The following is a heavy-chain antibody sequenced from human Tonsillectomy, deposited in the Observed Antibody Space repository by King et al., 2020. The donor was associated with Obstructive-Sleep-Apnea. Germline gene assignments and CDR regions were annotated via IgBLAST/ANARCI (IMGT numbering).Heavy chain of an antibody. D-gene: IGHD3-16*01. CDR3: ARRRFGFDY. Sequence: VQLQESGPGLVKPSGTLSLPCTVSGDAISSTIWWSWVRQTPGKGLEGIGEIYHSGSSNYNPSLESRVTISLDKTKNQFSLKLRSVTAAGTAVYYCARRRFGFDYWGQGALVSVSS. CDR1: GDAISSTIW. CDR2: IYHSGSS. J-gene: IGHJ4*02. V-gene: IGHV4-4*02.